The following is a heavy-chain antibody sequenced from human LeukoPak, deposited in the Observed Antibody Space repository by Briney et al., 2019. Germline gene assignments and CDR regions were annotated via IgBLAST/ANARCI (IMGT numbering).Heavy chain of an antibody. J-gene: IGHJ4*02. Sequence: GGSLRLSCAASGFTFSTYSMNWVRQAPGKGLEWVSSISSGSRYIYYADSVKGRFTISRDNAENSLYLQMNSLRAEDTAVYYCARDLPTGTYRAYFDNWGQGTLVTVSS. CDR3: ARDLPTGTYRAYFDN. D-gene: IGHD1-26*01. CDR2: ISSGSRYI. CDR1: GFTFSTYS. V-gene: IGHV3-21*01.